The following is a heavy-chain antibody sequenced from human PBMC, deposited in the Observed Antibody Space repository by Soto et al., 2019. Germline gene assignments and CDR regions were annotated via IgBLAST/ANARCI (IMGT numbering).Heavy chain of an antibody. CDR1: GFTFSSYG. CDR2: ISYDGSNK. CDR3: ANGRGITMVRGVI. Sequence: QVQLVESGGGVVQPGRSLRLSCAASGFTFSSYGMHWVRQAPGKGLEWVAVISYDGSNKYYADSVKGRFTISRDNSKNTLYLKMNSLRAEDTAVYYCANGRGITMVRGVIWGQGTLVTVSS. V-gene: IGHV3-30*18. D-gene: IGHD3-10*01. J-gene: IGHJ4*02.